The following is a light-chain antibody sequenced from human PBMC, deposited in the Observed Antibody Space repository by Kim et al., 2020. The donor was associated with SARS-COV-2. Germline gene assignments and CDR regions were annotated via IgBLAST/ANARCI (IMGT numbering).Light chain of an antibody. CDR2: RAS. CDR3: QQYDNWPRMYS. V-gene: IGKV3D-15*01. J-gene: IGKJ2*01. CDR1: QRIGTK. Sequence: EVVMTQSPATLSVSPGDRVILSCRASQRIGTKLAWYQQKVGQAPRLLIYRASTRATGIPARFSGSGSGTDFTLTISSLQSDDVAIYHCQQYDNWPRMYSFGQGTKLEIK.